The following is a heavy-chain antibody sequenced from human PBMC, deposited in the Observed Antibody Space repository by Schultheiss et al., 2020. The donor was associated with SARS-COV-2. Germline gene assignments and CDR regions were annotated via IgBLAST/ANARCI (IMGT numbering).Heavy chain of an antibody. CDR1: GDSVSSASYY. D-gene: IGHD1-26*01. Sequence: SETLSLTCTVSGDSVSSASYYWTWIRQPPGKGLEWIGYIHYNVASSYNPALKSRVTISVDTSRNQFSLKLNSVTAADTALYYCARDRRGGSPLDYWGQGTLVTVSS. V-gene: IGHV4-61*01. CDR3: ARDRRGGSPLDY. J-gene: IGHJ4*02. CDR2: IHYNVAS.